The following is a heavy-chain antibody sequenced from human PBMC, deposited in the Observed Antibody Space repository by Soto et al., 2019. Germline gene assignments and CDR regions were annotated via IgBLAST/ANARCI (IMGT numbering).Heavy chain of an antibody. CDR1: GYSFTSYW. J-gene: IGHJ4*02. V-gene: IGHV5-10-1*01. CDR2: IDPSDSYT. CDR3: ARGAHRSGGNSFCDY. Sequence: PVESLKLSCKGSGYSFTSYWISLVRQMPGKGLEWMGRIDPSDSYTNYSPSFQVHVTISADKSISTAYLQWSSLKASDNAMYYCARGAHRSGGNSFCDYWGQGPLVPVSS. D-gene: IGHD6-19*01.